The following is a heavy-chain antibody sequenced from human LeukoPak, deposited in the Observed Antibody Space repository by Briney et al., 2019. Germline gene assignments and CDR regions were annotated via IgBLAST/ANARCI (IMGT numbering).Heavy chain of an antibody. Sequence: GGSLRLSCAASGFTFSNYWMNWVRQAPGKGLEWVSAISGSGGSTYYADSVKGRFTISRDNSKNTLYLQMNSLRAEDTAVYYCAKGSGGGAAQPFGYYYYGMDVWGQGTTVTVSS. CDR2: ISGSGGST. CDR3: AKGSGGGAAQPFGYYYYGMDV. D-gene: IGHD2-15*01. V-gene: IGHV3-23*01. CDR1: GFTFSNYW. J-gene: IGHJ6*02.